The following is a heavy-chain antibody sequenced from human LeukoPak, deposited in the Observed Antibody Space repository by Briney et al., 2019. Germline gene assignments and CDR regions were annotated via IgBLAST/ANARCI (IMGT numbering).Heavy chain of an antibody. Sequence: ASVKVSCKASGYSFVFFGVSWVRQAPGQGLEWMGWIDSHNGDRNYADKFQDRVTMTTDTSTTTSYMELRSLRSDDTAIYYCARDAQFTEVVPAAKLNYMDVWGKGTTVTVS. J-gene: IGHJ6*03. D-gene: IGHD2-2*01. CDR3: ARDAQFTEVVPAAKLNYMDV. CDR1: GYSFVFFG. CDR2: IDSHNGDR. V-gene: IGHV1-18*01.